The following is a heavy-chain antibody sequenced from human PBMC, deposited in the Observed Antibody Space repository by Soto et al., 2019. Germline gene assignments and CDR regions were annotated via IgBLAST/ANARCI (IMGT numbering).Heavy chain of an antibody. V-gene: IGHV3-15*01. J-gene: IGHJ4*02. Sequence: DVQLVQSGGGVVKPGGSLRLSCAASGFTFSNAWMNWVRQAPGKGPEWVGRIKSNVDGGKADYGAPVAGRFIISRYDLKATLYLKMNSLKSADTAIYYSRTSYTYDAGRSWGQGTLVTVSS. D-gene: IGHD3-10*01. CDR2: IKSNVDGGKA. CDR1: GFTFSNAW. CDR3: RTSYTYDAGRS.